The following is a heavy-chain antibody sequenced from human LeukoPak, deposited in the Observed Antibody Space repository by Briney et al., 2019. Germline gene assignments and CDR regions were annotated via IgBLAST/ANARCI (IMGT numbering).Heavy chain of an antibody. CDR3: ASLYYYGSGTNWLDP. V-gene: IGHV3-48*03. D-gene: IGHD3-10*01. J-gene: IGHJ5*02. Sequence: GGSLRLSCAASGFTFSSYEMNWVRQAPGKGLEWVSYISSSGSTIYYADSVNGRFTISRDNAKNSLYLQMNSLRAEDTAVYYCASLYYYGSGTNWLDPWGQGTLVTVSS. CDR2: ISSSGSTI. CDR1: GFTFSSYE.